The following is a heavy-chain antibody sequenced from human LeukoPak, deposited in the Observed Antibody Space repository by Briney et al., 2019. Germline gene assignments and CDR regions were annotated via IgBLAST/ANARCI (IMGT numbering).Heavy chain of an antibody. D-gene: IGHD6-19*01. CDR1: GFTFSSYW. J-gene: IGHJ2*01. CDR3: AKDSGYSSGWYIGWYFDL. Sequence: GGSLRLSCAASGFTFSSYWMHWVRQAPGKGLEWVAVISYDGSNKYYADSVKGRFTISRDNSKNTLYLQMNSLRAEDTAVYYCAKDSGYSSGWYIGWYFDLWGRGTLVTVSS. CDR2: ISYDGSNK. V-gene: IGHV3-30*18.